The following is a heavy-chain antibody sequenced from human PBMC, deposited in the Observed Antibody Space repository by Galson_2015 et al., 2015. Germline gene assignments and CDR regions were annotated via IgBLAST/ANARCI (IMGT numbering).Heavy chain of an antibody. CDR1: GGSFSGYY. Sequence: SETLSLTCAVYGGSFSGYYWSWIRQPPGKGLEWIGEINHSGSTNYNPSLKSRVTVSVDTSKNQFSLKLSSVTAADTAVYYCARVIGMAKRMVRGVKSWAAGSEFDYWGQGTLVTVSS. J-gene: IGHJ4*02. CDR2: INHSGST. D-gene: IGHD3-10*01. V-gene: IGHV4-34*01. CDR3: ARVIGMAKRMVRGVKSWAAGSEFDY.